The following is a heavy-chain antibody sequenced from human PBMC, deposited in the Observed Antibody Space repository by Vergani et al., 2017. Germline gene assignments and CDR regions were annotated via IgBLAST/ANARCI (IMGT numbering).Heavy chain of an antibody. D-gene: IGHD1-26*01. Sequence: VQLVQSGAEVKKPGSSVKVSCKASGGTFSSYAMSWVRQAPGKGLEWVSAISGSGGSTYYADSVKGRFTISRDNSKNTLYLQMNSLRAEDTAVYYCAKVPGTTPYFDYWGQGTLVTVSS. CDR3: AKVPGTTPYFDY. J-gene: IGHJ4*02. CDR1: GGTFSSYA. CDR2: ISGSGGST. V-gene: IGHV3-23*04.